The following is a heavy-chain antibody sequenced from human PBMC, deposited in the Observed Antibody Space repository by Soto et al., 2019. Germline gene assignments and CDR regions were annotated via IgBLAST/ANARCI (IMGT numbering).Heavy chain of an antibody. CDR1: GGSIGSSSYY. Sequence: PSETLSLTCSVSGGSIGSSSYYFGWIRQPPGKGLEWIGSLYYTGTTNYNSSLKSRVTISADKSQNQFSLRLSSVTAADTAVYYCLRVVEAATRHTDSDSWGQGILVTVSS. V-gene: IGHV4-39*01. CDR3: LRVVEAATRHTDSDS. J-gene: IGHJ4*02. D-gene: IGHD2-15*01. CDR2: LYYTGTT.